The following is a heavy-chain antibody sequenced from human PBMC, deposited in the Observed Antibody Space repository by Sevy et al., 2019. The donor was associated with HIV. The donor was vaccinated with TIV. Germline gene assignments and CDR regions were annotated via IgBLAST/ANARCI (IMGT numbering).Heavy chain of an antibody. Sequence: ASVKVSCKASGGTFSSYAISWVRQAPGQGLEWMGGIIPIFGTANYAQKFQGRVTITADESTSTAYMELSSLRSEDTXXXXXXXXXXXXXXXXXXXXXTLAFDIWGQGTMVTVSS. CDR1: GGTFSSYA. V-gene: IGHV1-69*13. J-gene: IGHJ3*02. CDR2: IIPIFGTA. CDR3: XXXXXXXXXXXXXXXXTLAFDI.